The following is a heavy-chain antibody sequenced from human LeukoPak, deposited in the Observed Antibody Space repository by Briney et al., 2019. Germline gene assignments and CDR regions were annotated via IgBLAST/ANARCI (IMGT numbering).Heavy chain of an antibody. J-gene: IGHJ6*03. D-gene: IGHD3-3*01. Sequence: PRASVKVSCKASGYTFTSYDINWVRQATGQGLEWMGWMNPNSGNTGYAQKFQGRVTMTRNTSISTAYMELSSLRSEDTAVYYCARKFLEWLPEGPYYYYYMDDWGKGTTVTVSS. V-gene: IGHV1-8*01. CDR1: GYTFTSYD. CDR2: MNPNSGNT. CDR3: ARKFLEWLPEGPYYYYYMDD.